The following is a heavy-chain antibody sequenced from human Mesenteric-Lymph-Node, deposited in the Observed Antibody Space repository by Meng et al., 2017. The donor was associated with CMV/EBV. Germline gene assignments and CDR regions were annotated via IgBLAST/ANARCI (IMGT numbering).Heavy chain of an antibody. J-gene: IGHJ5*02. CDR1: GYTFTGYY. CDR2: INPNSGGT. D-gene: IGHD4-23*01. CDR3: ARGRAGLSNYGGKRSWFDP. Sequence: ASVKVSCKASGYTFTGYYMHWVRQAPGQGLEWMGWINPNSGGTNYAQKFQGRVTMTRDTSISTAYMELSSLRSEDTAVYYCARGRAGLSNYGGKRSWFDPWGQGTLVTVSS. V-gene: IGHV1-2*02.